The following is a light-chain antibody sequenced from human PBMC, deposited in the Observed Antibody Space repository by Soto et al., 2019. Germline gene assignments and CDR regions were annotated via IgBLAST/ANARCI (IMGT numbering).Light chain of an antibody. CDR2: AAS. J-gene: IGKJ1*01. V-gene: IGKV1-6*01. CDR1: QAIRSD. Sequence: QKTQSPSSLSASVGDRVTITCRASQAIRSDLGWYQMKPGKVPKLLIYAASNLQSGVPSRFIGRGYGTDFTLTISSLQPEDFATYYCLQDYNYPRTFGQGTKVDIK. CDR3: LQDYNYPRT.